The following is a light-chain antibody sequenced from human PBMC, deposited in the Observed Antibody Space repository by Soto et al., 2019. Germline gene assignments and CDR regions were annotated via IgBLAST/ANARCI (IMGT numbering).Light chain of an antibody. V-gene: IGKV1-8*01. J-gene: IGKJ4*01. CDR3: QQYYSYPLT. Sequence: AIKLTKSPSSFSASTGDRVTIPCRASQGISSSLAWYQQKPGKAPELLIYAASTLQSGVPSRFSGSGSGTDFTLTINCLQSEDFATYSCQQYYSYPLTFGGGTKVDNK. CDR2: AAS. CDR1: QGISSS.